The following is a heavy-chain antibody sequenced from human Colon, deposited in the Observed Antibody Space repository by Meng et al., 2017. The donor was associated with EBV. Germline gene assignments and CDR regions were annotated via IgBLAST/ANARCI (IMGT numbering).Heavy chain of an antibody. CDR2: IYHGVNI. V-gene: IGHV4-30-2*01. CDR3: VRDTRRGGGWFDP. J-gene: IGHJ5*02. Sequence: LVHPPQTLSPPFAVSGDSITSGDYSWTWIRQPPGKGLEWIGYIYHGVNIYYTPSLRRRVTISVDKSRNQFSLKLTSVSAADTAVYYCVRDTRRGGGWFDPWGQGTLVTVSS. CDR1: GDSITSGDYS. D-gene: IGHD3-10*01.